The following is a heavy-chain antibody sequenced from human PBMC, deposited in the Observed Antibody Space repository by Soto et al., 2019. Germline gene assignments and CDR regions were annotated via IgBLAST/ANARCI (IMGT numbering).Heavy chain of an antibody. CDR2: ISGSGRST. D-gene: IGHD2-2*01. CDR3: AKDDPPAAPSTLDN. CDR1: GFTFNNYA. Sequence: GGSLRLSCAASGFTFNNYAMSWVRRAPGKGLEWVSAISGSGRSTYYADSVKGRFTISRDTSRNTVFLQMNSLRGEDTAVYYCAKDDPPAAPSTLDNWGRGTLGTVSS. J-gene: IGHJ4*02. V-gene: IGHV3-23*01.